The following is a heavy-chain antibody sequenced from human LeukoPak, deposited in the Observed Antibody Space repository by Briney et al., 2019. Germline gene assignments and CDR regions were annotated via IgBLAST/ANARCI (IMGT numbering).Heavy chain of an antibody. Sequence: GGSLRLFCVASGFDISYNYVGWVRKAPGKGLEWVSVIHTGGTTHYADSVKGRFTISRDNAKNSVYLQMDSLRVEDTARYYCARDFIPAATFHSWGQGTRVTVSS. V-gene: IGHV3-66*01. J-gene: IGHJ4*02. CDR2: IHTGGTT. CDR1: GFDISYNY. CDR3: ARDFIPAATFHS. D-gene: IGHD6-25*01.